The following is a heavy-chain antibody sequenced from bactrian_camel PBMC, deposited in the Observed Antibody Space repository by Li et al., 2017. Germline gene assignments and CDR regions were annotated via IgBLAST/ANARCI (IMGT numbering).Heavy chain of an antibody. Sequence: VQLVESGGGSVQAGGSLTLSCVAFGGTYSTYRSYCMGWFRQLPGKEREGVAAIGMDGRARVADSVKGRFTISQDNSKNMVFLEMANLLPEDTAMYYCAARDRGVAVGHGSTVSSGHWRRRRAGVGCALHSDFALWGQGTQVTVSS. CDR3: AARDRGVAVGHGSTVSSGHWRRRRAGVGCALHSDFAL. CDR1: GGTYSTYR. V-gene: IGHV3S53*01. D-gene: IGHD5*01. J-gene: IGHJ4*01. CDR2: IGMDGRA.